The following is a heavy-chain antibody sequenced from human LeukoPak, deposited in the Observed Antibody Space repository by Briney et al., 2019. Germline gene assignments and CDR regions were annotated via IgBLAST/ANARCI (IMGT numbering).Heavy chain of an antibody. CDR3: AKARLGYCSSTSCHDFDY. D-gene: IGHD2-2*01. J-gene: IGHJ4*02. V-gene: IGHV3-30*18. CDR2: ISYDGSNK. CDR1: GFTFSSYG. Sequence: GRSLRLSCAASGFTFSSYGMHWVRQAPGKGLEWVAVISYDGSNKYYADSVKGRFTISRDNPKNTLYLQMNSLRAEDTAVYYCAKARLGYCSSTSCHDFDYWGQGTLVTVSS.